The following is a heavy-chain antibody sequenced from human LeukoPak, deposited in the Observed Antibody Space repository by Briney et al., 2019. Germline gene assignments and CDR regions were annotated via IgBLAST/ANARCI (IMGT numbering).Heavy chain of an antibody. V-gene: IGHV3-30*02. CDR1: GFTFSGYD. CDR3: AKAGRDY. Sequence: GGSLRLSCAASGFTFSGYDMHWVRQAPGKGLEWVAFIRYDGSNKYYADSVKGRFTISRDNSKNTLYLQMNSLRADDTAVYYCAKAGRDYWGQGTLVTVSS. J-gene: IGHJ4*02. CDR2: IRYDGSNK.